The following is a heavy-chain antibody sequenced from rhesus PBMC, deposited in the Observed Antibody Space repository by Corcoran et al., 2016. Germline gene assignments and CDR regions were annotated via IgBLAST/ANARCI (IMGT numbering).Heavy chain of an antibody. CDR1: GYSISSGYD. V-gene: IGHV4-76*01. CDR2: IYGISGSN. Sequence: QVQLQESGPGVVKPSETLSLTCAVSGYSISSGYDWSWIRQPPGKGLEWIWYIYGISGSNNYNPSLKNRVTISKDTSKTQVSLKLSSVTAADTAVYYCARERGDYYAYYFDYWGQGVLVTVSS. D-gene: IGHD3-34*01. J-gene: IGHJ4*01. CDR3: ARERGDYYAYYFDY.